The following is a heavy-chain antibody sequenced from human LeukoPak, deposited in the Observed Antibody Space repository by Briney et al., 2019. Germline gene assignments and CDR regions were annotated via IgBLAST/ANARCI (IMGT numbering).Heavy chain of an antibody. D-gene: IGHD3-9*01. J-gene: IGHJ5*02. CDR3: ARGGTYNGILSFDP. V-gene: IGHV4-59*01. Sequence: SGTLSLTCSVSGGSISSYYWSWIRQPPGKGLEWIGYIYYNGNTNYSPSLKSRVTISLDTSKIQFSLKLTSVTAADTAVYYCARGGTYNGILSFDPWGQGTLVTVSS. CDR2: IYYNGNT. CDR1: GGSISSYY.